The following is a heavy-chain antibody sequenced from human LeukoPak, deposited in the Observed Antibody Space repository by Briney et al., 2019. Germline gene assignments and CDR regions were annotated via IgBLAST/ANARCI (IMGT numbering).Heavy chain of an antibody. CDR1: GYTFTRYY. CDR2: INPSDGVI. J-gene: IGHJ4*02. CDR3: ARRGSGSYVLDY. V-gene: IGHV1-46*01. D-gene: IGHD3-10*01. Sequence: ASVKVSCKASGYTFTRYYMHWVRQAPGQGLEWMGIINPSDGVIDYAQKFQDRVTMTRDTSTSTVYMELSSLRSEDTAVYYCARRGSGSYVLDYWGQGALVTVSS.